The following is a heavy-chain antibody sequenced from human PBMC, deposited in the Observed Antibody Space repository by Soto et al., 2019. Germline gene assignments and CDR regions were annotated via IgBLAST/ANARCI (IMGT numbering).Heavy chain of an antibody. Sequence: GGSLRLSCEASGFTFSRSGMHWVRQAPGKGLEWVAVISYDGSNKYYTDSVKGRFTISRDNSKNTLYLQMNSLRAEDTAVYYCAKDLHRPGMNDYYGMDVWGQGTTVTVS. J-gene: IGHJ6*02. CDR1: GFTFSRSG. CDR3: AKDLHRPGMNDYYGMDV. D-gene: IGHD6-13*01. CDR2: ISYDGSNK. V-gene: IGHV3-30*18.